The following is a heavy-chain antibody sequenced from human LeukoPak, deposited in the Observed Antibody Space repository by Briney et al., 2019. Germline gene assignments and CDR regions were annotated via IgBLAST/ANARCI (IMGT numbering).Heavy chain of an antibody. Sequence: GASVKVSCKASGYTFTGYYIHWVRQAPGQGLEWIGWIHPNSGDTHYAQKFQGRVTITRDTSINTAYMELNRLISDDTAVYYCTREDYWGQGTLVTVSS. CDR2: IHPNSGDT. J-gene: IGHJ4*02. CDR3: TREDY. CDR1: GYTFTGYY. V-gene: IGHV1-2*02.